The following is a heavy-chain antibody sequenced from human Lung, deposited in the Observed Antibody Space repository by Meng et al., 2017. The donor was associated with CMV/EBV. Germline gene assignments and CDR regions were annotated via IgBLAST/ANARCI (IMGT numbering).Heavy chain of an antibody. V-gene: IGHV3-21*01. J-gene: IGHJ6*02. CDR1: GFTFSSYS. CDR2: ISSSSSYI. Sequence: ESLKISCAASGFTFSSYSMNWVRQAPGKGLEWVSSISSSSSYIYYADSVKGRFTISRDNAKNSLYLQMNSLRAEDTAVYYCARWERTAMDPYYYYGMDVWGQGXTVTVSS. CDR3: ARWERTAMDPYYYYGMDV. D-gene: IGHD5-18*01.